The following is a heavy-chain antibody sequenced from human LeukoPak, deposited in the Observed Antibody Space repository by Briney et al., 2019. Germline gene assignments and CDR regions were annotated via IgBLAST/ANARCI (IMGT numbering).Heavy chain of an antibody. Sequence: PGGSLRLSYAASGFTFSSYAMTWVRQAPGKGLEWVSSISISGGNTYYADSLKGRFIISRDNSKNTLFLQMNSLRAEDTAVYYCAKESGYDFGGGQGTPVTVSS. D-gene: IGHD5-12*01. CDR2: ISISGGNT. CDR3: AKESGYDFG. V-gene: IGHV3-23*01. J-gene: IGHJ4*02. CDR1: GFTFSSYA.